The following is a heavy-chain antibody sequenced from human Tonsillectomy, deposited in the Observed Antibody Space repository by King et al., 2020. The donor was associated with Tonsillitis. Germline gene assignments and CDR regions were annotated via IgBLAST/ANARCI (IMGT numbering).Heavy chain of an antibody. CDR3: ARETFYYGSGYFDY. D-gene: IGHD3-10*01. Sequence: VQLVESGGGLVKPGRSLRLSCTASGFTFGDHAMSWLRQAPGKGLEWVGFTKSKPYGGAAEYAASVKGRFTISRDDSKSIAYLQMDSLKTEDTAVYYCARETFYYGSGYFDYWGQGTLVTVSS. V-gene: IGHV3-49*05. CDR2: TKSKPYGGAA. CDR1: GFTFGDHA. J-gene: IGHJ4*02.